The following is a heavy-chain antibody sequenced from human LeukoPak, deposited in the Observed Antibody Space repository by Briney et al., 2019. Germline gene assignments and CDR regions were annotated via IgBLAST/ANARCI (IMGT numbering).Heavy chain of an antibody. CDR3: ARDMEDIVLMVRQSNWFDP. CDR2: INPSGGST. J-gene: IGHJ5*02. Sequence: ASVKVSCKASGYTFTSYYTHWVRQAPGQGLEWMGIINPSGGSTSYAQKFQGRVTMTRDMSTSTVYMELSSLRSEDTAVYYCARDMEDIVLMVRQSNWFDPWGQGTLVTVSS. CDR1: GYTFTSYY. D-gene: IGHD2-8*01. V-gene: IGHV1-46*01.